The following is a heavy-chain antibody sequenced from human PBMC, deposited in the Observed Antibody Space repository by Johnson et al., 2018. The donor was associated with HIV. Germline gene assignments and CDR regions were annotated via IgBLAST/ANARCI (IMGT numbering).Heavy chain of an antibody. V-gene: IGHV3-33*06. CDR1: GFIFSSYG. J-gene: IGHJ3*02. CDR3: AKDRARAVLPGDDAFDI. D-gene: IGHD3-16*01. Sequence: QMQLVESGGGVVQPGRSLRLSCAASGFIFSSYGMHWVRQAPGKGLEWVAVIWYDGSNKYYADSVKGRFTISRDNSKNTLYLQMNSLRAEDTAVYYCAKDRARAVLPGDDAFDIWGQGTMVTVSS. CDR2: IWYDGSNK.